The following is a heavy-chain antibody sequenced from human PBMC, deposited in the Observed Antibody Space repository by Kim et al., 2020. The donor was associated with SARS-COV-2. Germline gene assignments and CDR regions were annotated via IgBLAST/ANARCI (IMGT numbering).Heavy chain of an antibody. J-gene: IGHJ4*02. D-gene: IGHD2-2*01. Sequence: SETLSLTCTVSGGSISSYYWSWIRQPPGKGLEWIGYIYYSGSTNYNPSLKSRVTISVDTSKNQFSLKLSSVTAADTAVYYCARVVEGGFDYWGQGTLVTVSS. V-gene: IGHV4-59*13. CDR3: ARVVEGGFDY. CDR1: GGSISSYY. CDR2: IYYSGST.